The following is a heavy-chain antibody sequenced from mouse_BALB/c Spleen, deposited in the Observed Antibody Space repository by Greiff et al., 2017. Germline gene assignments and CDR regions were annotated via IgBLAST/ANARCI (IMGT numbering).Heavy chain of an antibody. CDR2: IYPGDGDT. J-gene: IGHJ4*01. D-gene: IGHD2-3*01. CDR3: ARGGWLLRGAMDY. CDR1: GYAFSSSW. V-gene: IGHV1-82*01. Sequence: VQLQQSGPELVKPGASVKISCKASGYAFSSSWMNWVKQRPGQGLEWIGRIYPGDGDTNYNGKFKGKATLTADKSSSTAYMQLSSLTSVDSAVYFCARGGWLLRGAMDYWGQGTSVTVSS.